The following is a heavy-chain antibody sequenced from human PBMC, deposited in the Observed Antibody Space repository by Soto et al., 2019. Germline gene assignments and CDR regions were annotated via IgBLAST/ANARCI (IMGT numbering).Heavy chain of an antibody. CDR3: ARASGSSYGFDP. Sequence: QVQLVQSGAEVKKPGASVKVSCKASGYTFTSYGISWVRQAPGQGLEWMGWISAYNANPKYAQKLQGRVTMTTDTSTSKAQMELRSLRSDDTAVYYCARASGSSYGFDPWGQGTLVTVSS. D-gene: IGHD1-26*01. J-gene: IGHJ5*02. CDR1: GYTFTSYG. CDR2: ISAYNANP. V-gene: IGHV1-18*01.